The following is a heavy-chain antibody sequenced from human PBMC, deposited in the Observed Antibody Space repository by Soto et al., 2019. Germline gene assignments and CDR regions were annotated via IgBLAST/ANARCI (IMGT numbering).Heavy chain of an antibody. Sequence: SETLSLTCAVYGGSFRGYYWSWIRQPPGKGLEWIGEINHSVSSNYNPPLKSRVTMSLDTSRNQFSLSLNSVTAADTAVYYCERMAGSWYFDLWGRGTLVTVSS. CDR1: GGSFRGYY. D-gene: IGHD6-6*01. CDR3: ERMAGSWYFDL. V-gene: IGHV4-34*01. CDR2: INHSVSS. J-gene: IGHJ2*01.